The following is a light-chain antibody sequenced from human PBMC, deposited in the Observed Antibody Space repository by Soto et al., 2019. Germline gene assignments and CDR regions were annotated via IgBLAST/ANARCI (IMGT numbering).Light chain of an antibody. V-gene: IGKV3-20*01. CDR2: GGS. CDR1: QSVASNY. CDR3: QQYGSSPWT. J-gene: IGKJ1*01. Sequence: EIVLTQSPGSLSLSPGERATLSCSASQSVASNYLAWYQQKPGQATRLLIYGGSNRATGIPDKFSGSGSGTDFTLSISRLEPEDFEVYYCQQYGSSPWTFGQGNKVDIK.